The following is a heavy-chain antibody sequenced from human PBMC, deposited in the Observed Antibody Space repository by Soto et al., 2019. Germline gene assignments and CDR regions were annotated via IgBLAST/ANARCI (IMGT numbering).Heavy chain of an antibody. CDR3: ARVGQGYYYGMDV. V-gene: IGHV3-11*01. CDR1: GFTFSDYY. D-gene: IGHD1-26*01. Sequence: QVQLVESGGGLVKPRGSLRLSCAASGFTFSDYYMSWIRQAPGKGLEWVSYVSSGGSTIYYADSVKGRFTISRDNVKXXLYLQMNSLRAEDTAVYYCARVGQGYYYGMDVWGQGTTVTVSS. CDR2: VSSGGSTI. J-gene: IGHJ6*02.